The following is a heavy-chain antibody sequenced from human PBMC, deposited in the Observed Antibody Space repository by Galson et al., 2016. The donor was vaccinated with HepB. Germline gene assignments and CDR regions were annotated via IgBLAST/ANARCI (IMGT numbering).Heavy chain of an antibody. D-gene: IGHD6-13*01. V-gene: IGHV1-3*01. J-gene: IGHJ4*02. CDR2: INPGNGKT. CDR3: AGRPHPRTAVFDS. CDR1: GYNFTSHA. Sequence: SVKVSCKASGYNFTSHAMHWVRQAPGRRLEWMGWINPGNGKTIYSQIFQDRVTITRVTSASTVYMQLSSLSSEDTAIYYCAGRPHPRTAVFDSWGQGTLVTVSA.